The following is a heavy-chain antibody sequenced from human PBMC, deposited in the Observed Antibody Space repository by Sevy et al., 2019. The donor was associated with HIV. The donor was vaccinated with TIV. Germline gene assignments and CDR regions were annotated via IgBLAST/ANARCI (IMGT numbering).Heavy chain of an antibody. D-gene: IGHD1-26*01. CDR1: GDAISGYY. Sequence: SETLSLTCTVSGDAISGYYWSWIRQPPGKGLEWIGYIYYSGSTNYNPSLKSRVTISEDTSKNQFSLKLTSVTAADMAVYYCARPYSNYYYAMDVWGQGTTVTVSS. V-gene: IGHV4-59*01. J-gene: IGHJ6*02. CDR3: ARPYSNYYYAMDV. CDR2: IYYSGST.